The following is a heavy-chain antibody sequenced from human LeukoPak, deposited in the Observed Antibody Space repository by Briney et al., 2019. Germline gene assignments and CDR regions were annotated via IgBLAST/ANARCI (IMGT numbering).Heavy chain of an antibody. CDR3: ARSWYYDSSGYESRAFDI. J-gene: IGHJ3*02. V-gene: IGHV1-8*01. CDR1: GYTFTNYD. D-gene: IGHD3-22*01. CDR2: MNPNSGNT. Sequence: PGASVKVSCKASGYTFTNYDINWVRQAAGQGLGWMGWMNPNSGNTGYAQNFQGRVTMTRSTSISTAYMELSSLTSEDTAVYYCARSWYYDSSGYESRAFDIWGQGTMVTVSS.